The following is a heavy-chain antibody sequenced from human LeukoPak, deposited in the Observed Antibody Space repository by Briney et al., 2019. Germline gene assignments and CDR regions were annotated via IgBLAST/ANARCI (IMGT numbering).Heavy chain of an antibody. D-gene: IGHD4-23*01. CDR1: GMTFSSNW. J-gene: IGHJ4*02. CDR3: ARGRPHGNDY. CDR2: IASDGSST. V-gene: IGHV3-74*01. Sequence: GGSLRLSRAASGMTFSSNWINWVRQAPGKGLVWVSRIASDGSSTTYADSVKGRFSISRDNAKNTLYLQMNSLRVEDTAVYYCARGRPHGNDYWGQGTLVTVSS.